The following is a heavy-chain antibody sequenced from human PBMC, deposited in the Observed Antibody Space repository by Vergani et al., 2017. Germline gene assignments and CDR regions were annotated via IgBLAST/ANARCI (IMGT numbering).Heavy chain of an antibody. CDR1: GFTFNDYA. CDR3: AKVRDANQLPQY. J-gene: IGHJ4*02. CDR2: ISWNSGAV. D-gene: IGHD2-2*01. Sequence: EVQLLESGGGLAQPGGSLRLSCAASGFTFNDYAMHWVRQAPGKGLEWVSGISWNSGAVDYADSVRGRFTISRDNAKNSLFLEMNSLRFEDTAVYYCAKVRDANQLPQYWSQGTLVTVSS. V-gene: IGHV3-9*01.